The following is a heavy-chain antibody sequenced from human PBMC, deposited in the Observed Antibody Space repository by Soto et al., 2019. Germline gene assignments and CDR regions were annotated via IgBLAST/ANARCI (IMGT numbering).Heavy chain of an antibody. Sequence: PSILSCASSGFPFDGRAIHGLRQRPVGEVEGVAVISWKSDIGGYADSLKGRFSISRDNIQHSVHLQMNSLRPEDTALYYCARDTGLHHDGMDVWGLGNRVTGS. CDR3: ARDTGLHHDGMDV. CDR2: ISWKSDIG. J-gene: IGHJ6*02. CDR1: GFPFDGRA. V-gene: IGHV3-9*01.